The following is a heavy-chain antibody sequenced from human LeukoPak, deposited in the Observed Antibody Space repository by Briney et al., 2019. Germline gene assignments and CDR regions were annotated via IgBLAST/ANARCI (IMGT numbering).Heavy chain of an antibody. CDR3: ASDEGNYFDY. CDR2: ISRNSTYI. CDR1: GXTFSSYS. Sequence: PGGSLRLSCAASGXTFSSYSMNWVRQAPGKGQEWVASISRNSTYIHYADSVKGRFTISRDNARNSLFLQMNSLRAEDTAIYYCASDEGNYFDYWGQGTLVTVSS. V-gene: IGHV3-21*01. J-gene: IGHJ4*02.